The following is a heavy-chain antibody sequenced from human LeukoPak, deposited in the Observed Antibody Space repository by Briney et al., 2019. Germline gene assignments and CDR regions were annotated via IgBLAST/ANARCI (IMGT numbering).Heavy chain of an antibody. D-gene: IGHD1-26*01. Sequence: SETLSLTCTVSGGSISSSSYYWGWIRQPPGKGLEWTGSIYYSGSTHYNPSLKSRVTISVDTSKNQFSLKLSSVTAADTAVYYCARYGIVGATNAFDIWGPGTMVTVSS. CDR3: ARYGIVGATNAFDI. J-gene: IGHJ3*02. V-gene: IGHV4-39*01. CDR1: GGSISSSSYY. CDR2: IYYSGST.